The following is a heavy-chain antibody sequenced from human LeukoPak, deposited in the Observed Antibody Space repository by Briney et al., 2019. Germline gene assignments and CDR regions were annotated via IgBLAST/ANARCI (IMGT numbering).Heavy chain of an antibody. D-gene: IGHD3-22*01. CDR2: IIPILGIA. V-gene: IGHV1-69*04. J-gene: IGHJ4*02. CDR3: ARDPTYYYDSSGYPGGDY. Sequence: GASVKVSCKASGGTFSSYAISWVQQAPGQGLEWMGRIIPILGIANYAQKFQGRDTITADKSTSTAYMELSSLRSEDTAVYYCARDPTYYYDSSGYPGGDYWGQGTLVTVSS. CDR1: GGTFSSYA.